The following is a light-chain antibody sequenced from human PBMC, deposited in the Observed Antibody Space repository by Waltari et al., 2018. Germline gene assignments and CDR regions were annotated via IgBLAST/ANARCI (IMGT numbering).Light chain of an antibody. CDR1: QDISNY. Sequence: DIQMTQSPSSLSASVGDRVTITCQASQDISNYLNWYQQKQGKAHKLLIYDASNLETGVPSRFSGSGSGTDFTFTISSLQPEDIATYYCQQYDNLPFTFGPGTKVDIK. J-gene: IGKJ3*01. V-gene: IGKV1-33*01. CDR2: DAS. CDR3: QQYDNLPFT.